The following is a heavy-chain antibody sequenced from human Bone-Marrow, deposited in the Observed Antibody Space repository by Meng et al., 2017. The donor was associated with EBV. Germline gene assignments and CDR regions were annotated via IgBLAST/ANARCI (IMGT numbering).Heavy chain of an antibody. Sequence: QVQCVASGGGFVKPGGYLRLSFAASGFTFSDYYMGRIRQAPGKGLEWVSYISSSGSTMYYADSVKGRFTISRDNAKNSLYLQMNSLRADDTAVYYCARAFRSGYDYYWGQGTLVTVSS. D-gene: IGHD5-12*01. CDR2: ISSSGSTM. J-gene: IGHJ4*02. V-gene: IGHV3-11*01. CDR3: ARAFRSGYDYY. CDR1: GFTFSDYY.